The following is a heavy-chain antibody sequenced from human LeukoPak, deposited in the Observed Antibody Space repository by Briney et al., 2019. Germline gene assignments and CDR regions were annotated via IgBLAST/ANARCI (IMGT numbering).Heavy chain of an antibody. D-gene: IGHD6-13*01. Sequence: SETLSLTCTVSGGSISSYYWSWIRQPAGKGLEWIGRIYTSGSTNYNPSLKSRVTMSVDTSKNQFSLKLSSVTAADTAVYYCAKYLAAAGTGYFDYWGQGTLVTVSS. V-gene: IGHV4-4*07. CDR3: AKYLAAAGTGYFDY. J-gene: IGHJ4*02. CDR2: IYTSGST. CDR1: GGSISSYY.